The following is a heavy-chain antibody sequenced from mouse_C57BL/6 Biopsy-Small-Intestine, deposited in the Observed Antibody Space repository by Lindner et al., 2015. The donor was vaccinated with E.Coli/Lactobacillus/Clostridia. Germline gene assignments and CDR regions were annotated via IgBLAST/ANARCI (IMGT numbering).Heavy chain of an antibody. J-gene: IGHJ4*01. V-gene: IGHV5-4*01. CDR2: ISDGGSYT. CDR1: GFTFGSYA. Sequence: VQLQESGGGLVKPGGSLKLSCAASGFTFGSYAMSWVRQTPEKRLEWVATISDGGSYTYYPDNVKGRFTISRDNAKNNLYLQMSHLKSEDTAMYYCARDGYYAMDYWGQGTSVTVSS. CDR3: ARDGYYAMDY.